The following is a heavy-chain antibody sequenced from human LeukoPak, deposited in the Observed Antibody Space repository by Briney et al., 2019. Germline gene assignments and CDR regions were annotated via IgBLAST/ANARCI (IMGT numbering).Heavy chain of an antibody. D-gene: IGHD6-13*01. J-gene: IGHJ6*03. CDR2: IYYSGST. Sequence: SSETLSLTCAVYGGSFSSYYWGWIRQPPGKGLEWIGSIYYSGSTYYNPSLKSRVTISVDTSKNQFSLKLSSVTAADTAVYYCARDLSGYSSSWTYYYYYYYMDVWGKGTTVTVSS. CDR1: GGSFSSYY. CDR3: ARDLSGYSSSWTYYYYYYYMDV. V-gene: IGHV4-39*07.